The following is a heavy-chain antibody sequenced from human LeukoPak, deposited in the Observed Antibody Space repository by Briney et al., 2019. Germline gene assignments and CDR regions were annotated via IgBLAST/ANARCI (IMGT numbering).Heavy chain of an antibody. V-gene: IGHV4-59*01. J-gene: IGHJ3*02. CDR2: IYYSGST. D-gene: IGHD3-9*01. Sequence: SETLSLTCTASGGSISSYYWSWIRQPPGKGLEWIGYIYYSGSTNYNPSLKSRVTISVDTSKNQFSLKLSSVTAADTAVYYCARRSNPSGYGDAFDIWGQGTMVTVSS. CDR3: ARRSNPSGYGDAFDI. CDR1: GGSISSYY.